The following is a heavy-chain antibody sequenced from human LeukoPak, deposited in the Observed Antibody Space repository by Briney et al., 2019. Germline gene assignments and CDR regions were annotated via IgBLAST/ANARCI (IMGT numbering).Heavy chain of an antibody. V-gene: IGHV1-2*02. CDR3: ARADADIVLMVYAIIDY. J-gene: IGHJ4*02. D-gene: IGHD2-8*01. Sequence: ASVKVSCKASGYTFNGYYMHWVRQAPGQGLEWMGWIDPNSGGTNYAQKFQGRVTMTRDTSISTAYMELSRLRSDDTAVYYCARADADIVLMVYAIIDYWGQGTLVTVSS. CDR1: GYTFNGYY. CDR2: IDPNSGGT.